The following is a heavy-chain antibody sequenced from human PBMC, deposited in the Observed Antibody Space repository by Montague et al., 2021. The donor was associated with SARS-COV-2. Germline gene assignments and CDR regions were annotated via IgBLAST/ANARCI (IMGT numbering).Heavy chain of an antibody. CDR3: ARLLPDGTVVATDIPFDS. CDR1: VASISRGAHS. V-gene: IGHV4-39*01. CDR2: IPYIGNT. D-gene: IGHD2-21*02. Sequence: SETLSLTCNVSVASISRGAHSWTWIRQPPATVLELIGSIPYIGNTYYNPSLESRVTISVDTSENQFSLKLRSVIAADTAVYYCARLLPDGTVVATDIPFDSWGQGTLVTVSS. J-gene: IGHJ4*02.